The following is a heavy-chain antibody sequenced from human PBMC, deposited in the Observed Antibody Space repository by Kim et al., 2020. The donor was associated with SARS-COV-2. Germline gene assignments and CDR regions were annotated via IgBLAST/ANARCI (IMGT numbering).Heavy chain of an antibody. CDR1: GGSFSGYY. CDR3: ARGQLASSDYYYYYGMDV. D-gene: IGHD6-6*01. CDR2: INHSGST. J-gene: IGHJ6*02. Sequence: SETLSLTCAVYGGSFSGYYWSWIRQPPGKGLEWIGEINHSGSTNYNPSLKSRVTISVDTSKNQFSLKLSSVTAADTAVYYCARGQLASSDYYYYYGMDVWGQGTTVTVSS. V-gene: IGHV4-34*01.